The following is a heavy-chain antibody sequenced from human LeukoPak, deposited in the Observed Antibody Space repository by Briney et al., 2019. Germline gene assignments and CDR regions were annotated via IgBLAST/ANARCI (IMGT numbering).Heavy chain of an antibody. V-gene: IGHV1-69*04. CDR2: IIPILGIA. CDR1: GGTYSSYA. Sequence: SVKVSCKASGGTYSSYAISWVRQALGRGLEWMGRIIPILGIANYAQKFQGRVTITADKSTSTAYMELSSLRSEDTAVYYCARDPGGSTPVVTAISFGYWGQGTLVTVSS. J-gene: IGHJ4*02. D-gene: IGHD2-21*02. CDR3: ARDPGGSTPVVTAISFGY.